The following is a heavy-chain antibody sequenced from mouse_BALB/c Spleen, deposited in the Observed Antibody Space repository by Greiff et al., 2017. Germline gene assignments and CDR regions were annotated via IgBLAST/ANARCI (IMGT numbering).Heavy chain of an antibody. CDR2: IYPSDSYT. D-gene: IGHD2-4*01. V-gene: IGHV1-69*02. CDR1: GYTFTSYW. Sequence: VQLQQPGAELVRPGASVKLSCKASGYTFTSYWINWVKQRPGQGLEWIGNIYPSDSYTNYNQKFKDKATLTVDKSSSTAYMQLSSPTSEDSAVYYCTRSTMITTEFAYWGQGTLVTVSA. CDR3: TRSTMITTEFAY. J-gene: IGHJ3*01.